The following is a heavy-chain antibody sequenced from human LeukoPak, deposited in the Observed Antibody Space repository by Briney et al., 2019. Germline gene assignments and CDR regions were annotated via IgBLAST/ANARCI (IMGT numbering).Heavy chain of an antibody. CDR1: GFIFSTYT. D-gene: IGHD5-12*01. Sequence: GSLRLSCSASGFIFSTYTMYWVRQAPGKGLEYVSVINGDGRTTYYIDSVKGRFTISRDNSKNTLYLQMSSLRADDTAVYYCVGDQVDDTGYLRWGQGTRVTVSA. CDR3: VGDQVDDTGYLR. J-gene: IGHJ4*02. CDR2: INGDGRTT. V-gene: IGHV3-64D*06.